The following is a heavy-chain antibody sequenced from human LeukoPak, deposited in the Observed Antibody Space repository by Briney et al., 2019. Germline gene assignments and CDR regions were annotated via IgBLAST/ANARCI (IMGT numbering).Heavy chain of an antibody. CDR3: ARIRPGSTRDAFDI. V-gene: IGHV1-2*02. Sequence: ASVKVSCKASGYTFTGYYMHWVRQAPGQGLEWMGWINPNSGGTNYAQKFQGRVTMTRDTSISTAYMELSRLRSDDMAVYYCARIRPGSTRDAFDIWGQGTMVTVSS. CDR1: GYTFTGYY. CDR2: INPNSGGT. J-gene: IGHJ3*02. D-gene: IGHD2-2*01.